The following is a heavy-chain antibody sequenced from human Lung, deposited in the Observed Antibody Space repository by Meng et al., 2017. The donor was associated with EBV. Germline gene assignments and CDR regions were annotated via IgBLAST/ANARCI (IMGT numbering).Heavy chain of an antibody. Sequence: QGQVQQWGAGLLTPSETLSLSCTASGGSIRFGDYYWSWIRQAPGKGLEWIGYIYDSGSTSYNPSLMSRVTISVDTSRNQFSLKLTSVTAADTAVYYCAREYSSSSGLPGPWGQGTLVTVFS. J-gene: IGHJ5*02. CDR1: GGSIRFGDYY. CDR3: AREYSSSSGLPGP. D-gene: IGHD6-6*01. V-gene: IGHV4-30-4*08. CDR2: IYDSGST.